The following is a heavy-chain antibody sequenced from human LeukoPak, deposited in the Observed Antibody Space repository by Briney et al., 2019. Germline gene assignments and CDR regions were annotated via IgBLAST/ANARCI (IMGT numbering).Heavy chain of an antibody. J-gene: IGHJ4*02. V-gene: IGHV1-2*02. Sequence: ASVKVSCKASGYTFTGYYMHWVRQAPGQGLEWMGWINPNSGGTNYAQKFQGRVTMTRDTSISTAYKELSRLRSDDTAVYYYARDTEYDSSGYYSDWGQGTLVTVSS. CDR3: ARDTEYDSSGYYSD. D-gene: IGHD3-22*01. CDR2: INPNSGGT. CDR1: GYTFTGYY.